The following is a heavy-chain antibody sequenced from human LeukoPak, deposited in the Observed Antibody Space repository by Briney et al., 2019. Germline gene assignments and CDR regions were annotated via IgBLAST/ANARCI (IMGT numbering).Heavy chain of an antibody. D-gene: IGHD1-26*01. CDR1: GFTFSSYG. CDR3: ARVGGGSYYFDY. Sequence: GGSLRLSCEASGFTFSSYGMHWVRQAPGKGLEWVAVIWFDGSKKYYADSVKGRFTISRDNSKNTLCLQMNSLRVEDTAVYYCARVGGGSYYFDYWGQGTLVTVSS. V-gene: IGHV3-33*01. CDR2: IWFDGSKK. J-gene: IGHJ4*02.